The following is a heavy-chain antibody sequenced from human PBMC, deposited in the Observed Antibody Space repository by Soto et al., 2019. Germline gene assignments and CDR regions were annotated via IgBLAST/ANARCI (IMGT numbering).Heavy chain of an antibody. CDR2: IIPMLATS. D-gene: IGHD3-10*01. CDR1: GGTFRSSA. V-gene: IGHV1-69*18. Sequence: QVHLVQSGADVKKPGSSVTVSCKASGGTFRSSAFSWLRRAPGQGLEWMAKIIPMLATSNYAQKFHDRVTLTAEESTSTVYMEVSSLRSEDTAVYYCARASTYYGSGLSWFDSWGQGTLVTVSS. CDR3: ARASTYYGSGLSWFDS. J-gene: IGHJ5*01.